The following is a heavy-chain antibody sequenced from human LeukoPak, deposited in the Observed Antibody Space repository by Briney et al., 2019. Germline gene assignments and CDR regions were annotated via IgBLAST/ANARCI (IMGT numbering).Heavy chain of an antibody. D-gene: IGHD2-2*01. CDR1: SGSTSSSNYY. V-gene: IGHV4-39*01. CDR2: IYYSGTT. Sequence: PSETLSLTCTVSSGSTSSSNYYWGWIRQPPGKGLEWIGSIYYSGTTYYNPSLKSRVTISVDTPKNQFSLKLSSVTAADTAVYYCARHVCGSSSCYSPPYNWFDPCGQGTLVTVSS. J-gene: IGHJ5*02. CDR3: ARHVCGSSSCYSPPYNWFDP.